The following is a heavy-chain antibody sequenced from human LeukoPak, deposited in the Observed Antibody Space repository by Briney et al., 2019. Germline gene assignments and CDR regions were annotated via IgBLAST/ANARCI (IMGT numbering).Heavy chain of an antibody. J-gene: IGHJ5*02. CDR2: IYYSGST. Sequence: PSETLSLTCTVSGGSISSSSYYWGWIRQPPGKGLEWIGSIYYSGSTYYNPSLKSRVTISVDTSKNQFSLKLSSVTAADTAVYYCARHESSSSSRSHLTTRNWFDPWGQGTLVTVSS. CDR1: GGSISSSSYY. D-gene: IGHD6-6*01. CDR3: ARHESSSSSRSHLTTRNWFDP. V-gene: IGHV4-39*01.